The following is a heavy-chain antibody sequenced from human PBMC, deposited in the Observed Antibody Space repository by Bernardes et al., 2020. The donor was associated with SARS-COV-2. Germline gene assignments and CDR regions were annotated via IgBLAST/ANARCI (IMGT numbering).Heavy chain of an antibody. CDR3: AREAAELWFWLYYYGVVD. CDR1: GYTLTSYG. V-gene: IGHV1-18*01. J-gene: IGHJ6*02. CDR2: ISAYNGNT. D-gene: IGHD5-18*01. Sequence: SVKVSCKASGYTLTSYGISWLGQAPAQGVDWMGWISAYNGNTNYAPKPQGRVTMTTDTSTSTAYMELRGLRSNDTAVYYRAREAAELWFWLYYYGVVDWAQAISVTVSS.